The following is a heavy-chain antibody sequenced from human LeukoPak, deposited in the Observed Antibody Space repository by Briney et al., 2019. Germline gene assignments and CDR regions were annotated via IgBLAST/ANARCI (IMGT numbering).Heavy chain of an antibody. J-gene: IGHJ6*02. Sequence: ASVKVSCKASGYTFTGYYMHWVRQAPGQGLEWMGWINPNSGGTNYAQKFQGGVTMTRDTSISTAYMELVRLTSDDTAVYYCARDPLRSSWSTYKNAMDVWGQGTTVTVS. D-gene: IGHD6-13*01. V-gene: IGHV1-2*02. CDR1: GYTFTGYY. CDR3: ARDPLRSSWSTYKNAMDV. CDR2: INPNSGGT.